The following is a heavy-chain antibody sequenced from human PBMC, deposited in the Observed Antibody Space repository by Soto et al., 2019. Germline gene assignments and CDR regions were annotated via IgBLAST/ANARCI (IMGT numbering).Heavy chain of an antibody. CDR2: INPTTGGT. V-gene: IGHV1-2*02. CDR3: ARASGSTLTVYASLGF. Sequence: ASVKVSCKASGYSLTEYYLHWVRQAPGQGLEWMGWINPTTGGTAYAQKFEGRVTMNRDRSVNTAYMELSRLRYDDTALYFCARASGSTLTVYASLGFWGHGSLVTVS. D-gene: IGHD2-8*01. CDR1: GYSLTEYY. J-gene: IGHJ4*01.